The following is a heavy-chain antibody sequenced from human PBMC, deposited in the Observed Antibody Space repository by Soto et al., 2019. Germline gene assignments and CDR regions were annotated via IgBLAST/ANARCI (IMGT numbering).Heavy chain of an antibody. J-gene: IGHJ4*02. CDR2: INHSGST. CDR3: ARSSSSWSPHRN. CDR1: GGSFSGYY. V-gene: IGHV4-34*01. Sequence: SETLSLTCAVYGGSFSGYYWSWIRQPPGKGLEWIGEINHSGSTNYNPSLKSRVTISVDTSKNQFSLKLSSVTAADTAVYYCARSSSSWSPHRNWGQGTLVTVSS. D-gene: IGHD6-13*01.